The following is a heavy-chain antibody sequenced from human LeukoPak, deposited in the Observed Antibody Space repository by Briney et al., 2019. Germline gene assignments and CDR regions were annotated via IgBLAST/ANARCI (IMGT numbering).Heavy chain of an antibody. Sequence: SETLSLTCTVSGGSISSYYWSWIRQPPGKGLERIGYIYYSGSTNYNPSLKSRVTISVDTSKNQFSLKLSSVTAADTAVYYCAREGYGDYVSYGMDVWGQGTTVTVSS. CDR2: IYYSGST. D-gene: IGHD4-17*01. CDR3: AREGYGDYVSYGMDV. J-gene: IGHJ6*02. CDR1: GGSISSYY. V-gene: IGHV4-59*01.